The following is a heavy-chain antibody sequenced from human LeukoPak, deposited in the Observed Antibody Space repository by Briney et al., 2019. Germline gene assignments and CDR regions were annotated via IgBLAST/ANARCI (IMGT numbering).Heavy chain of an antibody. Sequence: GGSLRLSCAASGFTFSTYWMTWVRQAPGKGLEWVANIKQDGSEKYYVDSVKGRFTISRDNAKNSLYLQMNSLRAEDTAVYYCARDGERCSSTSCYGPGEYWGQGTLVTVSS. CDR1: GFTFSTYW. CDR2: IKQDGSEK. V-gene: IGHV3-7*01. CDR3: ARDGERCSSTSCYGPGEY. J-gene: IGHJ4*02. D-gene: IGHD2-2*01.